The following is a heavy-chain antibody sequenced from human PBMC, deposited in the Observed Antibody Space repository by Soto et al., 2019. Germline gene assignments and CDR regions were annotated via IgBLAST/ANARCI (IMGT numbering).Heavy chain of an antibody. V-gene: IGHV3-23*01. J-gene: IGHJ3*02. CDR2: ISGSGGST. Sequence: EVQLLESGGGLVQPGGSLRLSCAASGFTFSSYAMSWVRQAPGKGLEWVSAISGSGGSTYYADSVKGRFTISRDNSKNTLYLQMNSLRAEDTAVYYCALIIMVRGGAFDIWGQGTMVTVSS. D-gene: IGHD3-10*01. CDR3: ALIIMVRGGAFDI. CDR1: GFTFSSYA.